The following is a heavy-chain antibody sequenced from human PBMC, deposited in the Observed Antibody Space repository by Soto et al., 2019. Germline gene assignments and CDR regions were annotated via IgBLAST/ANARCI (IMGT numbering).Heavy chain of an antibody. CDR2: ISYDGSNK. CDR3: AKDLPHGYLDY. J-gene: IGHJ4*02. V-gene: IGHV3-30*18. D-gene: IGHD2-8*01. CDR1: GFTFSSYG. Sequence: GGSLRLSCAASGFTFSSYGMHWVRQAPGKGLEWVAVISYDGSNKYYADSVKGRFTISRDNSKNTLYLQMNSLRAEDTAVYYCAKDLPHGYLDYWGQGTLVTVSS.